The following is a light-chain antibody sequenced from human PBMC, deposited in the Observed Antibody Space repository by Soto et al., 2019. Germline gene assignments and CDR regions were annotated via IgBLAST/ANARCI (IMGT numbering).Light chain of an antibody. CDR2: AAS. CDR3: QQSYSSPPT. J-gene: IGKJ1*01. CDR1: QDIDIY. V-gene: IGKV1-39*01. Sequence: DIQMTQSPSSRSASGGERFTITCGASQDIDIYLHCYQQKPGTSPKLLIYAASNLPGGVPSRFSGSGSGTDFTLTISSLQLEDFATYYCQQSYSSPPTFGQGTKVDIK.